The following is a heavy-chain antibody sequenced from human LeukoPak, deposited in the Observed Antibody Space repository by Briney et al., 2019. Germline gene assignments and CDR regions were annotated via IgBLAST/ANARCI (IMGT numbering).Heavy chain of an antibody. V-gene: IGHV1-2*06. D-gene: IGHD3/OR15-3a*01. CDR2: INPNSGGT. J-gene: IGHJ4*02. CDR1: GYTFTGYY. CDR3: ARVRTGYFDY. Sequence: ASVKVSCKASGYTFTGYYMHWVRQAPGQGLEWVGRINPNSGGTNYAQKFQGRVTATRDTSISTACMELSRLRSDDTAVYYCARVRTGYFDYWGQGTLVTVSS.